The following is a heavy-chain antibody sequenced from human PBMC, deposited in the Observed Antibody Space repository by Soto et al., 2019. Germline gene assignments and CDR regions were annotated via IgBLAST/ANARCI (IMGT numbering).Heavy chain of an antibody. CDR1: GFTFSSYA. CDR3: AREGLHVYYYYGMDV. J-gene: IGHJ6*02. CDR2: ISYDGSNK. D-gene: IGHD5-12*01. Sequence: GGSLRLSCAASGFTFSSYAMHWVRQAPGKGLEWVAVISYDGSNKYYADSVKGRFTISRDNSKNTLYLKMNSLRAEDTAVYYCAREGLHVYYYYGMDVWGQGTTVTVSS. V-gene: IGHV3-30-3*01.